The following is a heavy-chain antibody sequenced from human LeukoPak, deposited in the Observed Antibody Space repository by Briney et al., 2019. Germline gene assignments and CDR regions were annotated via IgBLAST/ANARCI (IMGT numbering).Heavy chain of an antibody. CDR1: GFTFSRYN. V-gene: IGHV3-21*01. CDR2: ISSTSTSI. CDR3: ARDYFDSSDYPPTYYYYYMDV. Sequence: GGSLRLSCAASGFTFSRYNMNWVRQAPGKGLEWVASISSTSTSIYSADSVKGRFTNSRDTAKNSLFLQMNSLRAEDTAIYYCARDYFDSSDYPPTYYYYYMDVGGKGTTVTVSS. D-gene: IGHD3-22*01. J-gene: IGHJ6*03.